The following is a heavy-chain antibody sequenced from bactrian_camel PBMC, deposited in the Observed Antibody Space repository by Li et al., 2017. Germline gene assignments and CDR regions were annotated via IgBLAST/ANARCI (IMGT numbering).Heavy chain of an antibody. Sequence: QMQLVESGGGSVQSGGSLRLSCAASGYIYSVYCMGWFRQAQGKEREGVAVIDDEGNTEYADSVKGRFTTSQDNAKNTLYLQMNDLKPEDTAMYYCAATGLPCSMATISKGARGQGTQVTVS. CDR1: GYIYSVYC. J-gene: IGHJ4*01. V-gene: IGHV3S53*01. CDR2: IDDEGNT. D-gene: IGHD4*01. CDR3: AATGLPCSMATISKGA.